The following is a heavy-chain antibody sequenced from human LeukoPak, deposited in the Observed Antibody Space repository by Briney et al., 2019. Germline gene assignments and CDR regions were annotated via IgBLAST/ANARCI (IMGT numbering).Heavy chain of an antibody. V-gene: IGHV4-34*01. CDR1: GGSFSGYY. J-gene: IGHJ3*02. CDR3: ARGVWELRAFDI. D-gene: IGHD1-26*01. Sequence: SETLSLTCAVYGGSFSGYYWSWIRQPPGKGLEWIGEINHSGSTNYNPSLKSRVTISVDTSKNQFSLKLSSVTAADTAVYYCARGVWELRAFDIWGQGTMVTVSS. CDR2: INHSGST.